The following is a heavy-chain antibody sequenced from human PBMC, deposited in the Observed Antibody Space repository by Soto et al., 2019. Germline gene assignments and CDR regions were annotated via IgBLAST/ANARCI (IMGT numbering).Heavy chain of an antibody. D-gene: IGHD6-19*01. CDR3: ARSISVAMDF. CDR1: GGSISSYY. V-gene: IGHV4-59*05. Sequence: SETLSLTCTVSGGSISSYYWLWIRQPPGKGLEWIGSIYYSGTTYYNPSLKSRITISVDTSKNQFSLKLSSVAAADTAVYYCARSISVAMDFWGQGTLVTVSS. CDR2: IYYSGTT. J-gene: IGHJ4*02.